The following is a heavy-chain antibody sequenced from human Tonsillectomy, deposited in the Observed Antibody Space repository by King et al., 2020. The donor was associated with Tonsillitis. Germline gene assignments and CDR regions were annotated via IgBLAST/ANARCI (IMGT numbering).Heavy chain of an antibody. J-gene: IGHJ6*02. D-gene: IGHD3-22*01. CDR1: GLTVSSNY. Sequence: VQLVESGGGLIQPGGSLRLSCAASGLTVSSNYMSWVRQAPGKGLEWVSVIYSGGSTYYADSVKGRFTISRDNSKNTLYLQMNSLRAEDTAVYYCARDGFLDGSSWYGQPGGIDVWGQGTTVTVSS. CDR2: IYSGGST. V-gene: IGHV3-53*01. CDR3: ARDGFLDGSSWYGQPGGIDV.